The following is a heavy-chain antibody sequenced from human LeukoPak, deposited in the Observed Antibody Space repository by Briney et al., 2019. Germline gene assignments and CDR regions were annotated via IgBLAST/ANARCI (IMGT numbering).Heavy chain of an antibody. J-gene: IGHJ3*02. CDR1: GFNFSSYG. CDR3: AKDHGGIAI. V-gene: IGHV3-30*18. Sequence: GGSLKLSFAASGFNFSSYGMHWVRQAPGKGLEWVAVISYDGSNKYYADSVKGRFTISRDNSKNTLYLQMNSLRAEDTAVYYCAKDHGGIAIWGQGTMVTVSS. CDR2: ISYDGSNK. D-gene: IGHD6-13*01.